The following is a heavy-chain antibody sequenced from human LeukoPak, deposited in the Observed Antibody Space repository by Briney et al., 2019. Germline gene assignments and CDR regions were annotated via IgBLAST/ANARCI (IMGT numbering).Heavy chain of an antibody. D-gene: IGHD3-10*01. J-gene: IGHJ4*02. CDR1: GGSISSDY. V-gene: IGHV4-4*07. CDR2: IYTSGST. Sequence: SETLSLTCTVSGGSISSDYWSWIRQPAGKGLEWIGRIYTSGSTNYNPSLKSRVTMSVDTSKNQFSLKLSSVTAADTAVYYCARDSYYYGSGSLFDYWGQGTLVTVSS. CDR3: ARDSYYYGSGSLFDY.